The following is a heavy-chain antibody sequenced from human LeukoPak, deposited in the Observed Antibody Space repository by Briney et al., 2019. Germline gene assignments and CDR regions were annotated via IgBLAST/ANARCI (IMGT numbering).Heavy chain of an antibody. V-gene: IGHV4-4*09. CDR3: ARTLGSSGWYLHWFDP. CDR2: IYTSGST. Sequence: PSETLSLTCTVSGGSISSYYWSWIRQPPGKGLEWIGYIYTSGSTNYNPSLKSRVTISVDTSKTQFSLKLSSVTAADTAVYYCARTLGSSGWYLHWFDPGAREPWSPSPQ. D-gene: IGHD6-19*01. CDR1: GGSISSYY. J-gene: IGHJ5*02.